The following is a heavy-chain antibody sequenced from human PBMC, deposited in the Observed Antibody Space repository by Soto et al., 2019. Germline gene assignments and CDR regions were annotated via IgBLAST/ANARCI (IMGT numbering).Heavy chain of an antibody. CDR1: GGSISSSNW. V-gene: IGHV4-4*02. J-gene: IGHJ6*02. D-gene: IGHD1-26*01. CDR2: IYHSGST. Sequence: QVQLQESGPGLVNPSGTLSLTCAVSGGSISSSNWWSWVRQPPGKGLEWIGEIYHSGSTNYNPSRKSRVTISGDKSKNQVSLNLSSVTAADTAVYYCARVSGTYYYGMDVWGQGTTVTVSS. CDR3: ARVSGTYYYGMDV.